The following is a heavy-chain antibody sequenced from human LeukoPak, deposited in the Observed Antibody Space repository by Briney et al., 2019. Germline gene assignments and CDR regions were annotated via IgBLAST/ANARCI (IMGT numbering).Heavy chain of an antibody. V-gene: IGHV3-23*01. CDR2: ISGSGGST. Sequence: PGGSLRLSCAASGFTFSSYAMSWVRQAPGKGLEGVSAISGSGGSTYYADSVKGRFTISRDNSKNTLYLQMNSLRAEHTAVYYCAKVMLGFWYFDLWGRGTLVTVSS. D-gene: IGHD7-27*01. J-gene: IGHJ2*01. CDR1: GFTFSSYA. CDR3: AKVMLGFWYFDL.